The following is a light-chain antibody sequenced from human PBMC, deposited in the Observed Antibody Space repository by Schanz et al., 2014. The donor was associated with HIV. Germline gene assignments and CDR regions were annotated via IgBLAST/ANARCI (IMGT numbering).Light chain of an antibody. CDR3: QQRSNRPPIYT. CDR1: QSVGNS. J-gene: IGKJ2*01. V-gene: IGKV3-11*01. CDR2: DAS. Sequence: DIVLTQSPATLSLSPGDRATLSCRASQSVGNSLAWYQQIPGRAPRLIIYDASHRATGIPARFSGSGSGTEFTLTISSLEPEDFAVYYCQQRSNRPPIYTFGQGTKLEIK.